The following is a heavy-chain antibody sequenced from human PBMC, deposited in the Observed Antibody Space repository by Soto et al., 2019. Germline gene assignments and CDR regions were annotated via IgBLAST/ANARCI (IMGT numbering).Heavy chain of an antibody. CDR1: GYTFTSYD. D-gene: IGHD6-13*01. CDR3: ATVADSSSWLFDY. Sequence: ASVKVSCKASGYTFTSYDINWVRQATGQGLEWMGWMNPNSGNTGYAQKFQGRVTMTRNTSISTAYMELSSLRSEDTAVYYCATVADSSSWLFDYWGQGTLVTVSS. V-gene: IGHV1-8*01. J-gene: IGHJ4*02. CDR2: MNPNSGNT.